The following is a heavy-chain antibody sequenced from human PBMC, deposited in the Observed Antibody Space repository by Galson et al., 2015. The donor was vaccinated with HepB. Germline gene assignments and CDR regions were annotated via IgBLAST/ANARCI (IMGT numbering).Heavy chain of an antibody. CDR3: ARDHATTGVRIYYMDV. J-gene: IGHJ6*03. V-gene: IGHV1-69*13. D-gene: IGHD1-1*01. CDR1: GGTFTSYA. Sequence: SVKVSCKASGGTFTSYAISWVRQAPGQGLEWMGRIIPIFGTTNYAQNFQGRVTLTADESTSTAYMELSSLRSEDTAVYYCARDHATTGVRIYYMDVWGKGTTVTVSS. CDR2: IIPIFGTT.